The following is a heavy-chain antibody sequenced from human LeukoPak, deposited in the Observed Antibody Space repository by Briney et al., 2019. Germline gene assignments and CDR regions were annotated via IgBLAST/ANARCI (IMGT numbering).Heavy chain of an antibody. CDR3: ARDLGRYCTNGVCFST. Sequence: ASVKVSCKASGYTFTSYGISWVRQAPGQGLEWMGWISAYNGNTNYAQKLQGRVTMTTDTSTSTAYMELRSLRSDDTAVYYCARDLGRYCTNGVCFSTWGQGTLVTVSS. J-gene: IGHJ4*02. CDR2: ISAYNGNT. CDR1: GYTFTSYG. D-gene: IGHD2-8*01. V-gene: IGHV1-18*01.